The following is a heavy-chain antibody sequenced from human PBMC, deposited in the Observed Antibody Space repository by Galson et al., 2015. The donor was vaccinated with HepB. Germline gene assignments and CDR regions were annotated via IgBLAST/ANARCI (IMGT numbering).Heavy chain of an antibody. Sequence: FLRLSCEASGFTFSDYYMSWIRLAPGKGLEWVSYISSSSSYTNYEDSEKGRFTIPRDNAKNSLYLQMNSLRAEDTAVYYCARVGFPESYGPNWFDPWCQGTLVTVSS. V-gene: IGHV3-11*06. J-gene: IGHJ5*02. D-gene: IGHD1-14*01. CDR2: ISSSSSYT. CDR3: ARVGFPESYGPNWFDP. CDR1: GFTFSDYY.